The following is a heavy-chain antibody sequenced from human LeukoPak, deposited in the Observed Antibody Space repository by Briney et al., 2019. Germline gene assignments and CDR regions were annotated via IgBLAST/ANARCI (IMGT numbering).Heavy chain of an antibody. CDR3: ARGIGYCSSTSCYFFDF. CDR1: GFTFSSFG. D-gene: IGHD2-2*01. J-gene: IGHJ4*02. V-gene: IGHV3-21*01. Sequence: GGSLRLSCAASGFTFSSFGMNWVRQASGKGLEWVSSISSSSSYTYYADSVKGRFTISRDNAKNSLYLQMNSLRVEDTAVYYCARGIGYCSSTSCYFFDFWGQGTLVTVSS. CDR2: ISSSSSYT.